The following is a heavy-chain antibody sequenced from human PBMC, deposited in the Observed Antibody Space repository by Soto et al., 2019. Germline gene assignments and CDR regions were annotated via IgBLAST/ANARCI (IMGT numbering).Heavy chain of an antibody. CDR3: AREGIAVAAPGVIAFDI. CDR2: IYHSGST. D-gene: IGHD6-19*01. Sequence: SETLSLTCAVSGGSISSSNWWSWVRQPPGKGLEWIGEIYHSGSTNYNPSLKSRVTISVDKSKNQFSLKLSSVTAADTAVYYCAREGIAVAAPGVIAFDIWGQGTMVTVSS. V-gene: IGHV4-4*02. J-gene: IGHJ3*02. CDR1: GGSISSSNW.